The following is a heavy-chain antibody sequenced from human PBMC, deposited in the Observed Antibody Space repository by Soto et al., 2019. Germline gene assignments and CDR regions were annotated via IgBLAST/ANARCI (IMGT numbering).Heavy chain of an antibody. CDR1: GYRVSTYG. D-gene: IGHD6-6*01. CDR2: TSTNNDDR. J-gene: IGHJ4*02. V-gene: IGHV1-18*04. Sequence: GASVKVSCKASGYRVSTYGINWVRQAPGQGLEWLGWTSTNNDDRNYAQKFRGRGTFTTDTSTSTAYMELRSMISDETAVYFCARERYVASRHSHIDSWGQGTQVTVSS. CDR3: ARERYVASRHSHIDS.